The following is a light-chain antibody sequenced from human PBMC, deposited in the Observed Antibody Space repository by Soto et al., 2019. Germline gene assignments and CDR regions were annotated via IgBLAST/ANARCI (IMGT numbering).Light chain of an antibody. Sequence: EIVLTQSPATLSLSPPERATLXRRPSQSVSSYLAWYQQKPGQAPRLLIYDASNRATGIPARFSGSGSGTDFTLTISSLEPEDFAVYYCQQRSNWPPVTFGQGTKVDIK. CDR3: QQRSNWPPVT. V-gene: IGKV3-11*01. J-gene: IGKJ1*01. CDR1: QSVSSY. CDR2: DAS.